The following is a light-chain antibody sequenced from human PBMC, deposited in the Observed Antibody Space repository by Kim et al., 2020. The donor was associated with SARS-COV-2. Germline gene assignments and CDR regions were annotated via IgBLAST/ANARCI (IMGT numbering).Light chain of an antibody. CDR2: DVS. J-gene: IGLJ2*01. CDR1: SSDVGEYNS. CDR3: CSYAGNYVV. V-gene: IGLV2-11*02. Sequence: PGQSVTISCIGTSSDVGEYNSVSWYQQHPGKAPKVTIYDVSKRPSGVPDRFSGSKSGYTASLTISGLQAEDEADYYCCSYAGNYVVFGGGTKLTVL.